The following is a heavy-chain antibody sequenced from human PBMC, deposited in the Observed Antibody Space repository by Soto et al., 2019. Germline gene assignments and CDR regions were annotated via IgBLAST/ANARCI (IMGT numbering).Heavy chain of an antibody. CDR2: INSDGSTT. J-gene: IGHJ5*02. CDR3: ATLSIGSYDWFDP. CDR1: GFAFSRYW. V-gene: IGHV3-74*03. D-gene: IGHD1-26*01. Sequence: EVQLVESGGGLVQPGGSLRLSCAASGFAFSRYWMHWVRQAPGKGLVWVARINSDGSTTTYAESVQGRFTISRDNAKNTLNLQMNRLSDDDTAVYYGATLSIGSYDWFDPWGKGSLVTVSS.